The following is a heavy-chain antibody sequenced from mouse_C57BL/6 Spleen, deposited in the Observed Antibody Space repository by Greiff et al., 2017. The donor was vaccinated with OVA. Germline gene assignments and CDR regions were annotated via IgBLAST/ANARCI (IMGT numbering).Heavy chain of an antibody. CDR1: GYTFTSYW. Sequence: EVQLQQSGPVLARPGASVKMSCKTSGYTFTSYWMHWVKQRPGQGLEWIGAIYPGNSDTSYNQKFKGKAKLTAVTSASTAYMELSSLTNEDSAVYYCTREGYGYDAWFAYWGQGTLVTVSA. CDR3: TREGYGYDAWFAY. J-gene: IGHJ3*01. V-gene: IGHV1-5*01. CDR2: IYPGNSDT. D-gene: IGHD2-2*01.